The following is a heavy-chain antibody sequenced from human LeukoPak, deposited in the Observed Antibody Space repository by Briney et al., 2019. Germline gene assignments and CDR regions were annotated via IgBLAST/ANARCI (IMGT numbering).Heavy chain of an antibody. Sequence: ASVKVSCKASGGTFSSYAISWVRQAPGQGLEWMGGIIPIFGTANYAQKFQGRVTITADESTSTAYMELSSLRSEDTAVYYCASLPTYNWNDGLRYWFDLWGRGTLVSVSS. D-gene: IGHD1-1*01. CDR1: GGTFSSYA. CDR2: IIPIFGTA. CDR3: ASLPTYNWNDGLRYWFDL. V-gene: IGHV1-69*01. J-gene: IGHJ5*02.